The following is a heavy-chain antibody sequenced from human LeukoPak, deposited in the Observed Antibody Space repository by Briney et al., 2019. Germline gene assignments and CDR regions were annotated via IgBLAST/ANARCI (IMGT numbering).Heavy chain of an antibody. CDR2: ISAYNGNT. Sequence: GASVKVSCKASGYTFTSYGTSWVRQAPGQGLEWMGWISAYNGNTNYAQKLQGRVTMTTDTSTSTAYMELRSLRSDDTAVYYCARDPRYSSSFARFDPWGQGTLVTVSS. D-gene: IGHD6-13*01. J-gene: IGHJ5*02. CDR3: ARDPRYSSSFARFDP. V-gene: IGHV1-18*01. CDR1: GYTFTSYG.